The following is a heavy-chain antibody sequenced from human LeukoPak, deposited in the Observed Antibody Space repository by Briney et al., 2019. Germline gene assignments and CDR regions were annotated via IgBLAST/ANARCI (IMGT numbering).Heavy chain of an antibody. CDR1: GGSISSYY. CDR2: ISYSGRT. D-gene: IGHD7-27*01. V-gene: IGHV4-59*01. Sequence: PSETLSLTCTVSGGSISSYYWSWIRQPPGKGLEWIGYISYSGRTNYNPSLKTRVTISVDTSKNQFSLRLSSVTAADTAVYYCARKTGDLYYFDYWGQGTLVTVSS. J-gene: IGHJ4*02. CDR3: ARKTGDLYYFDY.